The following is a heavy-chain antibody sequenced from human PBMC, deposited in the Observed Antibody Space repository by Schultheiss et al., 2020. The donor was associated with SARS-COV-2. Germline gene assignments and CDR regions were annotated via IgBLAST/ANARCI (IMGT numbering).Heavy chain of an antibody. CDR3: ASIPIAAAGNTHNWFDP. CDR2: INHSGST. D-gene: IGHD6-13*01. Sequence: GSLRLSCTVSGGSISSGGYYWSWIRQHPGKGLEWIGEINHSGSTNYNPSLKSRVTISVDTSKNQFSLKLSSVTAADTAVYYCASIPIAAAGNTHNWFDPWGQGTLVTVSS. J-gene: IGHJ5*02. CDR1: GGSISSGGYY. V-gene: IGHV4-61*08.